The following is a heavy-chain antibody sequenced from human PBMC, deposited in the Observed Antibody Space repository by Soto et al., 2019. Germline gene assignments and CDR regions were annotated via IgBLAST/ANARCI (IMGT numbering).Heavy chain of an antibody. CDR1: GGSISSSNW. J-gene: IGHJ4*02. Sequence: SETLSLTCAVSGGSISSSNWWSWVRQPPGKGLEWIGEIYHSGSTNYNPSLKSRVTISVDTSKNQFSLKLSSVTAADTAVYYCARTLTGTSYFDYWGQGTLVTVSS. CDR3: ARTLTGTSYFDY. V-gene: IGHV4-4*02. CDR2: IYHSGST. D-gene: IGHD1-7*01.